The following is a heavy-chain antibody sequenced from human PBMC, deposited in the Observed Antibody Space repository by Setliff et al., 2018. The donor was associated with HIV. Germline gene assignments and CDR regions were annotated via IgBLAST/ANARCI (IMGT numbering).Heavy chain of an antibody. CDR1: GGSIKSSSYY. D-gene: IGHD6-13*01. J-gene: IGHJ5*02. Sequence: PSETLSLTCTVSGGSIKSSSYYWGWIRQPPGKGLEWIGSIYYSGNTYYNPSLKGRVTVSVDTSINQFSLKLSSVTAADTSVYYCARDIQAAGTGWFDPWGQGTLVTVSS. CDR2: IYYSGNT. CDR3: ARDIQAAGTGWFDP. V-gene: IGHV4-39*02.